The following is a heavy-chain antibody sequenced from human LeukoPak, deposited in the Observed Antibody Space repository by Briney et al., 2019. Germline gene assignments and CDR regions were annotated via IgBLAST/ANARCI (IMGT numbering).Heavy chain of an antibody. CDR1: GVSISGYY. V-gene: IGHV4-59*08. Sequence: PSETLSLTCTVSGVSISGYYWSWIRQPPGKGLEWIGNIYYSGSTNYNPSLKSRVTISVDTSKNQFSLKLSSVTAADTAVYYCANYHDYSNFQGAYYLDYWGQGTLVTVSS. CDR2: IYYSGST. CDR3: ANYHDYSNFQGAYYLDY. D-gene: IGHD4-11*01. J-gene: IGHJ4*02.